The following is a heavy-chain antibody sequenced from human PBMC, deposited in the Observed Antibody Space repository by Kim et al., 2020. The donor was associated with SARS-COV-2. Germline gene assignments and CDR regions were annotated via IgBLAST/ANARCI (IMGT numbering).Heavy chain of an antibody. CDR2: ISYDGSNK. V-gene: IGHV3-30*03. CDR1: GFTFSSYG. CDR3: APLTGSGVPAARGAFDI. D-gene: IGHD2-2*01. J-gene: IGHJ3*02. Sequence: GGSLRLSCAVSGFTFSSYGMHWVRQAPGKGLEWVAVISYDGSNKYYADSVKGRFTISRDNSKNTLYLQMNSLRAEDTAVYYCAPLTGSGVPAARGAFDIWGQGTMVTVSS.